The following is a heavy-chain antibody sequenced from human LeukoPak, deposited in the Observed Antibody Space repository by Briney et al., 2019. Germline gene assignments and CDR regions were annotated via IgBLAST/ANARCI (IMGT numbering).Heavy chain of an antibody. J-gene: IGHJ6*02. CDR2: IWYDGSNK. V-gene: IGHV3-33*01. CDR3: ASDLDCSSTSCYYYYGMDV. CDR1: GFTFSSYG. D-gene: IGHD2-2*01. Sequence: TGGSPRLSCAASGFTFSSYGMHWVRQAPGKGLEWVAVIWYDGSNKYYADSVKGRFTISRGNSKNTLYLQMNSLRAEDTAVYYCASDLDCSSTSCYYYYGMDVWGQGTTVTVSS.